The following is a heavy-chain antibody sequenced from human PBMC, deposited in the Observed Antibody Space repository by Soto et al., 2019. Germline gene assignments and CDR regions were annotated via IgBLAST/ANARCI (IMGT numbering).Heavy chain of an antibody. Sequence: GGSLRLSCAASGFTFSSYGMHWVRQAPGKGLEWVAVISYDGSNKYYADSVKGRFTISRDNFKNTLYLQMNSLRAEDTVVYYCAKASTYYYDSSLDYWGQGTLVTVSS. V-gene: IGHV3-30*18. CDR1: GFTFSSYG. D-gene: IGHD3-22*01. J-gene: IGHJ4*02. CDR2: ISYDGSNK. CDR3: AKASTYYYDSSLDY.